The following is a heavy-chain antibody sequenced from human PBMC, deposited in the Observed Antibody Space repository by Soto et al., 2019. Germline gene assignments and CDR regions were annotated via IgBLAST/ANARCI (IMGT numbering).Heavy chain of an antibody. D-gene: IGHD1-26*01. V-gene: IGHV5-10-1*01. CDR2: IDPRDSQT. J-gene: IGHJ5*02. CDR3: ARLFCSTDTCDSWFDP. CDR1: GYTFTTFW. Sequence: GESLKISCTGFGYTFTTFWISWVRQMPGKGLEWMGRIDPRDSQTNYSPSFQGHVTISVDKSISTAYLQWDSLKASDTAMYYCARLFCSTDTCDSWFDPRGQGTLVTAPQ.